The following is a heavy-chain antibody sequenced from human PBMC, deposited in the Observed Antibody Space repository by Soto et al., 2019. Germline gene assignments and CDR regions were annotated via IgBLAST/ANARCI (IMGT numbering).Heavy chain of an antibody. CDR2: ISGSGGST. CDR1: GFTFSSYA. D-gene: IGHD6-19*01. CDR3: AKDTMGVAVVHYYYYYYGMDV. Sequence: PGGSLRLSCAASGFTFSSYAMSWVRQAPGKGLEWVSAISGSGGSTYYADSVKGRFTISRDNSKNTLYLQMNSLRAEDTAVYYCAKDTMGVAVVHYYYYYYGMDVWGQGTTVTVSS. J-gene: IGHJ6*02. V-gene: IGHV3-23*01.